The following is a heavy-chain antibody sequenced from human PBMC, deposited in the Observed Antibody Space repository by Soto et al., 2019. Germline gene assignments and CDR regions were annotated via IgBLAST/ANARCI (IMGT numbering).Heavy chain of an antibody. J-gene: IGHJ4*02. CDR3: ARGGGVATTAYDY. D-gene: IGHD1-26*01. V-gene: IGHV4-30-2*01. Sequence: QLQLQESGSGLVKPSQTLSLTCAVSGGSINTATHSWSWIRQPPGKGLEWIGYIYHSGSTYYNPSDKRRHPIYTDDSNNQFSVRLSSVTAADTTVYYGARGGGVATTAYDYWGQGILVTVSS. CDR2: IYHSGST. CDR1: GGSINTATHS.